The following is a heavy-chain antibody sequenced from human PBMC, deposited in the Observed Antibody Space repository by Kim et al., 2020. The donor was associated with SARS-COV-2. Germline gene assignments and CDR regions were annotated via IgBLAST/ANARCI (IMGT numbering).Heavy chain of an antibody. V-gene: IGHV3-74*01. CDR1: GFTFSSYW. CDR3: ARETYTWGGFDY. J-gene: IGHJ4*02. CDR2: INSDGSST. Sequence: GGSLRLSCAASGFTFSSYWMHWVRQAPGKGLVWVSRINSDGSSTSYADSVKGRFTISRDNAKNTLYLQMNSLRAEDTAVYYCARETYTWGGFDYWGQGTLVTVSS. D-gene: IGHD3-10*01.